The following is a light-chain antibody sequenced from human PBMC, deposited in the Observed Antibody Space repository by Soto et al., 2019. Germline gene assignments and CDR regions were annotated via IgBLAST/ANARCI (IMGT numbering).Light chain of an antibody. V-gene: IGLV2-14*01. J-gene: IGLJ1*01. CDR1: SSDVGGYNY. CDR2: EVS. Sequence: QSALTQPASVSGSPGQSITISCTGTSSDVGGYNYVSWYQQHPGKVPKLMIYEVSNRPSGVSNRFSGSKSGNTASLTISGLQAEDEADCYCSSFTSGSTLFGTGTKLTVL. CDR3: SSFTSGSTL.